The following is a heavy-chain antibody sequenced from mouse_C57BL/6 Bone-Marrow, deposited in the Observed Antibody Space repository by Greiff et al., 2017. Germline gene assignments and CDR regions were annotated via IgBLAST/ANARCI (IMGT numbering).Heavy chain of an antibody. J-gene: IGHJ1*03. D-gene: IGHD2-5*01. CDR3: ARPYYSNGSYWYFDV. CDR1: GYAFSSYW. Sequence: VQLQQSGAELVKPGASVKISCKASGYAFSSYWMNWVKQRPGKGLEWIGQIYPGYGDTNYNGPFTGNATLTADKSPSTSYMQHSSLTSEDSAGYFCARPYYSNGSYWYFDVRGTGNTVTVSS. CDR2: IYPGYGDT. V-gene: IGHV1-80*01.